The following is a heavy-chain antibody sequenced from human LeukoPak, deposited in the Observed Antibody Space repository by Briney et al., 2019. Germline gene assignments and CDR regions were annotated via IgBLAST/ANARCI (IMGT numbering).Heavy chain of an antibody. V-gene: IGHV4-61*02. Sequence: PSQTLSLTCTVSGGSISSGSYYWSWIRQPAGKGLEWIGRIYTSGSTNYNPSLKSRVTISVDTSKNQFSLKLSSVTAADTAVYYCARGGSGYDYRYYYYYMDVWGKGTTVTISS. CDR2: IYTSGST. CDR1: GGSISSGSYY. D-gene: IGHD5-12*01. J-gene: IGHJ6*03. CDR3: ARGGSGYDYRYYYYYMDV.